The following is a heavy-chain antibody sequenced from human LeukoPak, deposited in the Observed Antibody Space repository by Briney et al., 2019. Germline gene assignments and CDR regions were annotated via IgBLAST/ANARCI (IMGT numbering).Heavy chain of an antibody. Sequence: IPSETLSLTCTVSGGSISSYYWSWIRQPPGKGLEWIGYIYYSGSTNYNPSLKSRVTISVDTSKNQFSLKLSSVTAADTAVYYCARDTGARAFDIWGQGTMVTVSS. V-gene: IGHV4-59*01. CDR1: GGSISSYY. D-gene: IGHD1-26*01. CDR3: ARDTGARAFDI. J-gene: IGHJ3*02. CDR2: IYYSGST.